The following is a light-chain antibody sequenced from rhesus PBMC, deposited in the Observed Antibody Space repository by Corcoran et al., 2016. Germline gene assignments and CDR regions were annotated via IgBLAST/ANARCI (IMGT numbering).Light chain of an antibody. J-gene: IGKJ2*01. CDR3: QETSNLYS. CDR1: QRVSSY. V-gene: IGKV3-31*02. CDR2: GAS. Sequence: EIVMTQSPATLSLSPGERATLSCRASQRVSSYLAWSQQKPGQAPRLLNNGASSRATGIPDRFSGSGSGTDFTRNLSSLGPEDFAVYYCQETSNLYSFGQGTKVEIK.